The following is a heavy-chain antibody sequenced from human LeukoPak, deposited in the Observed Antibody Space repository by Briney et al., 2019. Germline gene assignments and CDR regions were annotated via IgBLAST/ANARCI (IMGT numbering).Heavy chain of an antibody. J-gene: IGHJ4*02. CDR2: ISGSGGST. Sequence: QPGGSLRPSCAASGFTFSSYGMSWVRQAPGKGLEWVSAISGSGGSTYYTDSVKGRFTISRDNSKNAVYLQMNSLRAEDTALYYCAKGCRDTSCYAGPSFDSWGQGTLVTVSS. D-gene: IGHD2-2*01. CDR1: GFTFSSYG. V-gene: IGHV3-23*01. CDR3: AKGCRDTSCYAGPSFDS.